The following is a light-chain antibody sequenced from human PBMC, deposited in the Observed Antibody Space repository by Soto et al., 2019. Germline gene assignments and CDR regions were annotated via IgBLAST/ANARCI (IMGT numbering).Light chain of an antibody. V-gene: IGLV2-14*01. Sequence: QSALTQPASVSGSPGQSITISCTGTSSDIDTYNYVSWYQQHPGKAPKLIIYEVTNRPSGVSNRFSGSKSGDTASLTISGLRAEDEADYYCSSYTSSTDYVCGTGTKLTVL. J-gene: IGLJ1*01. CDR2: EVT. CDR1: SSDIDTYNY. CDR3: SSYTSSTDYV.